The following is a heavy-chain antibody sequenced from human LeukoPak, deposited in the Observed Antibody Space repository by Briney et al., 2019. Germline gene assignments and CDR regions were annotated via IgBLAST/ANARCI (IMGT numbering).Heavy chain of an antibody. V-gene: IGHV4-34*01. CDR1: GGSFSGYY. CDR3: ARGIAVAGIYNDY. Sequence: SETLSLTCAVYGGSFSGYYWSWIRQPPGKGLEWIGSIYHSGNTYYTPSLKSRVTISVDTSKNQFSLKLSSVTAADTAVYFCARGIAVAGIYNDYWGQGTLVTASS. CDR2: IYHSGNT. D-gene: IGHD6-19*01. J-gene: IGHJ4*02.